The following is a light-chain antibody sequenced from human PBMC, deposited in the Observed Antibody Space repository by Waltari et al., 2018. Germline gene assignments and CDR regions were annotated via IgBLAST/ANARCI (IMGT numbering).Light chain of an antibody. CDR1: QTIKKY. CDR3: QQSDSLPLT. Sequence: DIQMTQSPSSLSASVGDRVTITCRASQTIKKYCNWYQKKPGRAPKVLISVISYLHTGVPSRFSGSGSGTDFTLTISSLQPEDFATYYCQQSDSLPLTFGGGTKVEIK. V-gene: IGKV1-39*01. J-gene: IGKJ4*01. CDR2: VIS.